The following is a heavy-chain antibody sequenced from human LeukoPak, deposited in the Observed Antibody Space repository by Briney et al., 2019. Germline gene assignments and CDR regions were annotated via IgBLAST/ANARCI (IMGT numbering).Heavy chain of an antibody. CDR1: GFTFSSYA. J-gene: IGHJ4*02. D-gene: IGHD3-10*01. CDR3: ASLGVFLGGYFDY. V-gene: IGHV3-30-3*01. Sequence: GGSLRLSCAASGFTFSSYAMHWVRQAPGKGLEWVAVISYDGSNKYYADSVKGRFTISRDNSKNTLYLQMKSLRAEDTAGYYCASLGVFLGGYFDYWGQGTLVTVSS. CDR2: ISYDGSNK.